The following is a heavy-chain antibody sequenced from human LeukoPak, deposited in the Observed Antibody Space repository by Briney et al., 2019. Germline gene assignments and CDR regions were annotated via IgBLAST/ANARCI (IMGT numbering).Heavy chain of an antibody. Sequence: GGSLRLSCAASGFTFSSYGMHWVRQAPGKGLEWVAVIWYDGSNKYYADSVKGRFTISRDNSKNTLYLQMNSLRAEDTAVYYCARKAVVGATTGLDYWGQGTLVTVSS. CDR3: ARKAVVGATTGLDY. CDR1: GFTFSSYG. CDR2: IWYDGSNK. V-gene: IGHV3-30*19. D-gene: IGHD1-26*01. J-gene: IGHJ4*02.